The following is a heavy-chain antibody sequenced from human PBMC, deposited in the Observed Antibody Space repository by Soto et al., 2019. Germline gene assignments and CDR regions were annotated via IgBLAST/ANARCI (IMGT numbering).Heavy chain of an antibody. CDR3: ARDVVPTYDF. V-gene: IGHV1-18*04. J-gene: IGHJ4*02. Sequence: QVQLVQSGPEVRKPGASVRVSCKAYGYSFSTYNLFWVRQAPGQGLQWMGWVSTYNGDTTYAQKFQGRVFMTTDTSTSTAYTELRGLTSDDTAVYYCARDVVPTYDFWGQGTLVTVSS. CDR2: VSTYNGDT. CDR1: GYSFSTYN. D-gene: IGHD1-1*01.